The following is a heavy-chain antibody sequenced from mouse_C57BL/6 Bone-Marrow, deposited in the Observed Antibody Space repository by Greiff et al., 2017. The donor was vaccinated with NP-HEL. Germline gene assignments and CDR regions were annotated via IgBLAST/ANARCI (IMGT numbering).Heavy chain of an antibody. CDR3: ASECSSRHYYAMDY. CDR1: GFPFSRYG. V-gene: IGHV5-6*01. J-gene: IGHJ4*01. D-gene: IGHD1-1*01. Sequence: DVQLVESGGDLVKPGGSLNLSCAASGFPFSRYGMSWVRQTPDKRLWWVATISSGGCYTYYPVSVKGRFTISRNNPKNTLYLPMSSRKSEDKARYYCASECSSRHYYAMDYWGKGTSVTVSS. CDR2: ISSGGCYT.